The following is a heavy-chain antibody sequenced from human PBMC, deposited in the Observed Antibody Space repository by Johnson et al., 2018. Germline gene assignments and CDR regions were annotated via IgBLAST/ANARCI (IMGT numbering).Heavy chain of an antibody. Sequence: QVRLGQSGGGVVQPGRSLRLSCAASGFTFSSYGMHWVRQAPGKGLEWVAVISFDGSRIYYADSVRDRFTISRDNSKNTLHLQMNRLRAEDTAVDYGARDWGGGYGGYYGMDVWGQGTTVTVSS. V-gene: IGHV3-30*03. J-gene: IGHJ6*02. CDR3: ARDWGGGYGGYYGMDV. D-gene: IGHD5-12*01. CDR2: ISFDGSRI. CDR1: GFTFSSYG.